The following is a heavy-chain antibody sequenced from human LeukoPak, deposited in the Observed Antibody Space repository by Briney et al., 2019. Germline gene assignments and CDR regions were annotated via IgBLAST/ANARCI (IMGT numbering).Heavy chain of an antibody. CDR3: ASSRRSITMVRAFDY. CDR1: GGSFSGYY. V-gene: IGHV4-34*01. Sequence: SETLSLTCAVYGGSFSGYYWSWIRQPPGKGLEWIGEINHSGSTNYNPSLKSRVTISVDTSKNQFSLKLSSVTAADTAVYYCASSRRSITMVRAFDYWGQGTLVTVSS. CDR2: INHSGST. D-gene: IGHD3-10*01. J-gene: IGHJ4*02.